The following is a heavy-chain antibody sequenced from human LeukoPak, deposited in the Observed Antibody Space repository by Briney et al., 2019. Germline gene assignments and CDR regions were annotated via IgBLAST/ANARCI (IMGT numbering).Heavy chain of an antibody. V-gene: IGHV1-18*01. CDR3: ARDIEGAYYGSAY. Sequence: GASVKVPCKASGYTFTSYGITWVRQAPGQGLEWMGWLSAYNGNTNHAQKLQGRVTMTTDTSTSTAYMELRSLRSDDTAVYYCARDIEGAYYGSAYWGQGTLVTVSS. J-gene: IGHJ4*02. CDR1: GYTFTSYG. CDR2: LSAYNGNT. D-gene: IGHD3-10*01.